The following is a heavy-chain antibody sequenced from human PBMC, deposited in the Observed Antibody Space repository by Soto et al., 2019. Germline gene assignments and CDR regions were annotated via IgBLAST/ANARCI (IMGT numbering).Heavy chain of an antibody. Sequence: QVQLVESGGGVVQPGRSLRLSCAASGFTFSSYAMHWVRQAPGKGLEWVAVISYDGSNKYYADSVKGRFTISRDNFKNTLYLQMNSLRAEDTAVYYCARDHYDFWSGYYGYYYYGMDVWGQGTTVTVSS. D-gene: IGHD3-3*01. CDR3: ARDHYDFWSGYYGYYYYGMDV. V-gene: IGHV3-30-3*01. CDR2: ISYDGSNK. J-gene: IGHJ6*02. CDR1: GFTFSSYA.